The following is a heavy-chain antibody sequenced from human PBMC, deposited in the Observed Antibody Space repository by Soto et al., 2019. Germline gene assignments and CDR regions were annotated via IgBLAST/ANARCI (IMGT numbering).Heavy chain of an antibody. Sequence: PSEPLSLTCTVSGGSVTNISYYWVWILQSPGKGLEWIGSVYYRGRSYSKSSVKSRVTISVDTSKNRFSLSLNSVTASDTAVYFCVSQRTTVPTQAYFDYWGPGALVTVS. CDR3: VSQRTTVPTQAYFDY. J-gene: IGHJ4*02. CDR2: VYYRGRS. CDR1: GGSVTNISYY. V-gene: IGHV4-39*01. D-gene: IGHD4-17*01.